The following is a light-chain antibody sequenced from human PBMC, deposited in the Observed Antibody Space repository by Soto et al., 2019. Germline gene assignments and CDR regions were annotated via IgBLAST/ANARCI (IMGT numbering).Light chain of an antibody. V-gene: IGLV2-14*01. Sequence: QSALTQPASVSGSPGQSITNSCTGTSSDVGGYNYVSWYQQHPGKAPKLMIYEVSNRPSGVSNRFSGSKSDNTASLTISGLQAEDEANYYCSSYTTSNTLEFGGGTKLTVL. J-gene: IGLJ2*01. CDR1: SSDVGGYNY. CDR2: EVS. CDR3: SSYTTSNTLE.